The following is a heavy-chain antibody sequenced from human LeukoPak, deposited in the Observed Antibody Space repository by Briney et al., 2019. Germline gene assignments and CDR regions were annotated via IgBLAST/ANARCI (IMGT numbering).Heavy chain of an antibody. D-gene: IGHD1-26*01. Sequence: GEPLKISCKPSGYSFTTYWIAWVRQLPGRGLKWMGIISPDDSEIRYSTSFRGQATTSADKSTSTAYLQWSRLKASDAAIYYCARHEGSGSYYSYWGQGTLVTVSS. CDR3: ARHEGSGSYYSY. CDR2: ISPDDSEI. J-gene: IGHJ4*02. V-gene: IGHV5-51*01. CDR1: GYSFTTYW.